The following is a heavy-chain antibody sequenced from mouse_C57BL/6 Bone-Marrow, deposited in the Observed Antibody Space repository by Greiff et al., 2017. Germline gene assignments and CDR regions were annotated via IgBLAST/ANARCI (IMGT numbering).Heavy chain of an antibody. CDR2: IYPGDGDT. J-gene: IGHJ4*01. CDR3: ARISLSLLRRGDY. V-gene: IGHV1-82*01. Sequence: QVQLKQPGPELVKPGASVKISCKASGYAFSSSWMNWVKQRPGKGLEWIGRIYPGDGDTNYNGKFKGKATLTADKSSSTAYMQLSSLTSEDSAVYFCARISLSLLRRGDYWGQGTSVTVSS. D-gene: IGHD1-2*01. CDR1: GYAFSSSW.